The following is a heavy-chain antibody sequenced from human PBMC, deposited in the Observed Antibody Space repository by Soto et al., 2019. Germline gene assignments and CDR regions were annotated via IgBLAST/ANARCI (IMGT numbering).Heavy chain of an antibody. CDR1: GFTLSGYA. CDR3: ARRARPDFYYMDV. CDR2: ISSNGVGT. J-gene: IGHJ6*03. Sequence: EVQLAESGGGLAQPGGSLRLSCAASGFTLSGYAMDWVRQAPGKGLEYVSGISSNGVGTYYANSVQGRFNISRDNSKHTVYLQMGSLRPEDMAVYYCARRARPDFYYMDVWGKGTTVTVSS. D-gene: IGHD6-6*01. V-gene: IGHV3-64*01.